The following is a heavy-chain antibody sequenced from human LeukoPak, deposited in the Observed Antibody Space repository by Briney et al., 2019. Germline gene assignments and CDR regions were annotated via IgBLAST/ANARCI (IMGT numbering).Heavy chain of an antibody. V-gene: IGHV4-59*01. CDR1: GGSISSYY. J-gene: IGHJ3*02. CDR2: IYYSGST. Sequence: PSETLPLTCTVSGGSISSYYWSWIRQPPGKGLEWIGYIYYSGSTNYNPSLKSRVTISVDTSKNQFSLKLSSVTAADTAVYYCARAQPATDAFDIWGQGTMVTVSS. CDR3: ARAQPATDAFDI. D-gene: IGHD2-2*01.